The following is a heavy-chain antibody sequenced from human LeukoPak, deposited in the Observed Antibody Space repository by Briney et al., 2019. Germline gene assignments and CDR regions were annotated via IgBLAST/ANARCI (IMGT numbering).Heavy chain of an antibody. CDR2: ISFSGLGL. D-gene: IGHD5-24*01. Sequence: PGGSLRLSCAASGFTFSTAGMTWVRQAPGKALEWVSTISFSGLGLYYADSVKGRFAMSRDNARNTLYLQMNSLRVEDTAVYYCARITGGYNLMDYWGQGTLVTVSS. CDR3: ARITGGYNLMDY. J-gene: IGHJ4*02. CDR1: GFTFSTAG. V-gene: IGHV3-21*01.